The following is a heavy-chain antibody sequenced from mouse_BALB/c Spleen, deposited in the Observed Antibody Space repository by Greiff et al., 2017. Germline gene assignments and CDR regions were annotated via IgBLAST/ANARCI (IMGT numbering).Heavy chain of an antibody. Sequence: EVQLQQSGAELVKPGASVKLSCTASGFNIKDTYMHWVKQRPEQGLEWIGRIDPANGNTKYDPKFQGKATITADTSSNTAYLQLSSLTSEDTAVYYCARLWLLRSWYFDVWGAGTTVTVSS. D-gene: IGHD2-3*01. CDR3: ARLWLLRSWYFDV. J-gene: IGHJ1*01. V-gene: IGHV14-3*02. CDR1: GFNIKDTY. CDR2: IDPANGNT.